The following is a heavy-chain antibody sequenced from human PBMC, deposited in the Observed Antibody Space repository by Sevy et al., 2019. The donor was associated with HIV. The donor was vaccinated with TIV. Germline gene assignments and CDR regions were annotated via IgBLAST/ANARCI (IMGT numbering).Heavy chain of an antibody. J-gene: IGHJ5*02. CDR1: GYTLTELS. D-gene: IGHD2-15*01. CDR2: FDPGSGAT. CDR3: ATVGLRYFSGASSYQGDWFDP. Sequence: ASVKVSCKVSGYTLTELSIHWVRRAPGKGLEWMGGFDPGSGATVYAQKFQGRVTMTEDTSTDTGYMELSSLTSDDTAVYYCATVGLRYFSGASSYQGDWFDPWGQGTLVTVS. V-gene: IGHV1-24*01.